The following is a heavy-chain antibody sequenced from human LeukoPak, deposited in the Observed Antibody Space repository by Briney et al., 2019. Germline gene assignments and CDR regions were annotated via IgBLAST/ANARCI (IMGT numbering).Heavy chain of an antibody. J-gene: IGHJ5*02. Sequence: ASVKVSCKTSGYTFSDYKIHWVRQAPGQGLEWMGWINPNTGYTNPAQTFQGRVTMTGDTLISTAYMELRSVRSDDTALYFCARETTAKTEGATWGWFDPWGQGTLVTVSS. D-gene: IGHD4/OR15-4a*01. V-gene: IGHV1-2*02. CDR3: ARETTAKTEGATWGWFDP. CDR2: INPNTGYT. CDR1: GYTFSDYK.